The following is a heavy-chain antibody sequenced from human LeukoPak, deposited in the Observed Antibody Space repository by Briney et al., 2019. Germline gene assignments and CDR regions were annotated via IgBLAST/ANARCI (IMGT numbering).Heavy chain of an antibody. D-gene: IGHD3/OR15-3a*01. CDR1: GYIVGANY. CDR2: IYSVGGT. Sequence: GGSLRLSCVASGYIVGANYMAWVRQAPGKGLEWVSIIYSVGGTYYTDSVKGRFTISGDNSKNTLYLQMNNLRAEDTAVYYCARNRPPADFGHWAQGTLVTVSS. CDR3: ARNRPPADFGH. V-gene: IGHV3-53*01. J-gene: IGHJ4*02.